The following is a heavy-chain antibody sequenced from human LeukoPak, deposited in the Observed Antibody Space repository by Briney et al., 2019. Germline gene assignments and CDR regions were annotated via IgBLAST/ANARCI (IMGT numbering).Heavy chain of an antibody. V-gene: IGHV3-21*01. Sequence: PVGSLRLSCAASGFTFTSYAMNWVGQAPGQGLKGVSSISSTSSYIHYAYSVKGRFTISRAKAKNSLYLQMNSLRAEDTAVYYCARMGYSSSLHVYWGQGTLVTVSS. D-gene: IGHD6-13*01. J-gene: IGHJ4*02. CDR2: ISSTSSYI. CDR1: GFTFTSYA. CDR3: ARMGYSSSLHVY.